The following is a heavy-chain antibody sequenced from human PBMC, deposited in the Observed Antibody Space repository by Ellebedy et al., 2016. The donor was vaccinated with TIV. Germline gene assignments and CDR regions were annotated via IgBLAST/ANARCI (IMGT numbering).Heavy chain of an antibody. V-gene: IGHV4-4*02. D-gene: IGHD3-22*01. CDR2: IYHSGST. J-gene: IGHJ4*02. CDR3: ARGIPDYYDSSGYLDDFDY. Sequence: SETLSLXCTVSGGSISSSNWWSWVRQPPGKGLEWIGEIYHSGSTNYNPSLKSRVTISVDKSKNQFSLKLSSVTAADTAVYYCARGIPDYYDSSGYLDDFDYWGQGTLVTVSS. CDR1: GGSISSSNW.